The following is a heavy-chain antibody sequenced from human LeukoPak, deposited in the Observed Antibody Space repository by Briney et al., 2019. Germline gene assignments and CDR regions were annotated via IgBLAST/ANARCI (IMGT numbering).Heavy chain of an antibody. Sequence: PGGSLRLSCAASGFTFSSYSMNWVRQAPGKGLQWVSYISSSGNTIYYADSGKGRFTISRDNAKNSLYLQMNSLRAEDTAVYYCARSLYDSSGSIDYWGQGTLVTVSS. D-gene: IGHD3-22*01. CDR1: GFTFSSYS. CDR3: ARSLYDSSGSIDY. V-gene: IGHV3-48*04. CDR2: ISSSGNTI. J-gene: IGHJ4*02.